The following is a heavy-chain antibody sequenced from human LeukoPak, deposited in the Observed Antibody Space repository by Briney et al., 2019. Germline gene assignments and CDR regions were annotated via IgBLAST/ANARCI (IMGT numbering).Heavy chain of an antibody. Sequence: GASVKVSCKASAHTFPIDYMYWVRQAPGQGLEWVGMIRFGGGTTSYEPKFQGRVTMTWDSSTSTAYMELRSLRSDDTAVYYCAREGPGGLNWFDPWGQGTLVTVSS. J-gene: IGHJ5*02. CDR1: AHTFPIDY. CDR3: AREGPGGLNWFDP. CDR2: IRFGGGTT. V-gene: IGHV1-46*01.